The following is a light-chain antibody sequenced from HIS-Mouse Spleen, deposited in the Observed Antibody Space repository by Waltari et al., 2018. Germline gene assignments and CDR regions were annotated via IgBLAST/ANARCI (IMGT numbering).Light chain of an antibody. CDR1: VLAKKY. Sequence: SYELTQPSSVSVSPGQPARIPCSGDVLAKKYARWFQQNPGQAPVLVIYKDSARPSGIPERFSGSSSGTTVTLTISGAQVEDEADYYCYSAADNNLGVFGGGTKLTVL. V-gene: IGLV3-27*01. CDR3: YSAADNNLGV. J-gene: IGLJ3*02. CDR2: KDS.